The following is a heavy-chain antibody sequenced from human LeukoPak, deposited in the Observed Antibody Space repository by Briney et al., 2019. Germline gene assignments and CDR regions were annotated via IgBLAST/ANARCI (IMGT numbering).Heavy chain of an antibody. CDR2: IIPILGIA. CDR3: ARVRATDDAFDI. CDR1: GGAFGSYA. D-gene: IGHD3-10*01. V-gene: IGHV1-69*04. Sequence: SVKVSCKASGGAFGSYAISWVRQAPGQGLEWMGRIIPILGIANYAQKFQGRVTITADKSTSTAYMELSSLRTEDTAVYYCARVRATDDAFDIWGQGTMVTVSS. J-gene: IGHJ3*02.